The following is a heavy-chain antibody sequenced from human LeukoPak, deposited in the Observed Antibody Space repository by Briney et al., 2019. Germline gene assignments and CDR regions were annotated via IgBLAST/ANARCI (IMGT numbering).Heavy chain of an antibody. Sequence: SETLSLTCTVSGYSISSGYYWGWIRQPPGKGPEWIGNIYYSGSTNYNPSLKSRVTISVDTSKNQFSLKLSSVTAADTAVYYCARFADSRTWYFDLWGRGTLVTVSS. CDR2: IYYSGST. CDR1: GYSISSGYY. J-gene: IGHJ2*01. V-gene: IGHV4-38-2*02. CDR3: ARFADSRTWYFDL. D-gene: IGHD3-22*01.